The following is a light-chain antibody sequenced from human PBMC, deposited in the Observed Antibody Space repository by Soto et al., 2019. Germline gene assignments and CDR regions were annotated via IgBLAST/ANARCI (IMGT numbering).Light chain of an antibody. V-gene: IGKV1-27*01. CDR2: AAS. CDR3: QKYNSAPLYT. J-gene: IGKJ2*01. Sequence: DIQMTQSPSSLSASVGDRVTITCRACQGISNYLAWYQQKPGKVPKLLIYAASTLQSGVPSRFSGSVSRTDFNLTISSLQPEDVATYYCQKYNSAPLYTFGQRTKLEIK. CDR1: QGISNY.